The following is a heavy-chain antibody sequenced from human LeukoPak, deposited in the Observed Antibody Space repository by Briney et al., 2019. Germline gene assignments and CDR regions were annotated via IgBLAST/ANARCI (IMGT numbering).Heavy chain of an antibody. CDR3: AKVGGYSYGSSPFDY. CDR2: ISYDGSNK. J-gene: IGHJ4*02. CDR1: GFTFSSYG. Sequence: GGSLRLSCAASGFTFSSYGMHWVRQAPGKGLEWVAVISYDGSNKYYADSVKGRFTISRDNSKNTLYLQMNSLRAGDTAVYYCAKVGGYSYGSSPFDYWGQGTLVTVSS. D-gene: IGHD5-18*01. V-gene: IGHV3-30*18.